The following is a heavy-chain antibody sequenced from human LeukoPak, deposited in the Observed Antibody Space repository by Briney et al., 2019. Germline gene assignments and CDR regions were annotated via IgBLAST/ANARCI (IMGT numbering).Heavy chain of an antibody. J-gene: IGHJ4*02. CDR1: GGSFSGYY. V-gene: IGHV4-30-4*08. Sequence: PSETLSLTCAVYGGSFSGYYWSWIRQPPGKGLEWIGYIYYSGSTYYNPSLKSRVTISVDTSKNQFSLKLSSVTAADTAVYYCARDESTHYFDYWGQGTLVTVSS. D-gene: IGHD2-2*01. CDR3: ARDESTHYFDY. CDR2: IYYSGST.